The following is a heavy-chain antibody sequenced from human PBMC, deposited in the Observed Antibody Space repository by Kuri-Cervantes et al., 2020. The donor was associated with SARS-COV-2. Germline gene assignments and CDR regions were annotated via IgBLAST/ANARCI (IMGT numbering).Heavy chain of an antibody. D-gene: IGHD2-8*02. CDR3: AREATGYYYYMDV. V-gene: IGHV4-59*11. CDR1: GASISSHY. J-gene: IGHJ6*03. Sequence: SETLSLTCTVTGASISSHYWSWIRQPPGKGLEWIGYIFYSGTTNYNPSLKSRVTISVDTSKNQFSLRLSSVTAADTAVYYCAREATGYYYYMDVWGKGTTVTVSS. CDR2: IFYSGTT.